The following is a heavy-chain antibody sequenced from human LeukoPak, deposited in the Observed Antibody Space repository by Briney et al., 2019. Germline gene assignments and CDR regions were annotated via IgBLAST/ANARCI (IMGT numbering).Heavy chain of an antibody. Sequence: GGSLRLSCAASGFTFSSYSMNWVRQAPGKGLEWVSYISSSSSTIYYADSVKGRFTISRDNAKNSLYLQMNSLRAEDTAVYYCARDPQYSSSWLFDYWGQGTLVTVSS. J-gene: IGHJ4*02. CDR2: ISSSSSTI. D-gene: IGHD6-13*01. CDR1: GFTFSSYS. CDR3: ARDPQYSSSWLFDY. V-gene: IGHV3-48*01.